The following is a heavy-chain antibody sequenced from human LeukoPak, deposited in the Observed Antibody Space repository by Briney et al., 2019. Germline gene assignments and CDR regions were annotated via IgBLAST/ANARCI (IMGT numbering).Heavy chain of an antibody. J-gene: IGHJ4*02. CDR1: GGSISSYY. D-gene: IGHD6-6*01. CDR2: IYHSGST. Sequence: SETLSLTCTVSGGSISSYYWSWIRQPPGKGLEWIGYIYHSGSTYYNPSLKSRVTISVDRSKNQFSLKLSSVTAADTAVYYCTIAARRDYFDYWGQGTLVTVSS. CDR3: TIAARRDYFDY. V-gene: IGHV4-59*12.